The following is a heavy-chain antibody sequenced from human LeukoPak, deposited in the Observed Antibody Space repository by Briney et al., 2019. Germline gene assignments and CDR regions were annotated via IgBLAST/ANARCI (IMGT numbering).Heavy chain of an antibody. CDR3: ARGPRVPSPTYYFEF. CDR2: TSGSGGSS. V-gene: IGHV3-23*01. CDR1: GFTFGNYA. D-gene: IGHD2-2*01. J-gene: IGHJ4*02. Sequence: GGSLRLSCAPSGFTFGNYAMIWVRQAPGKGVEYVTSTSGSGGSSYYAASVQGRFTISRDNSRNTLYLQMNNLRTDDTAVYYCARGPRVPSPTYYFEFWGQGVLVTVSS.